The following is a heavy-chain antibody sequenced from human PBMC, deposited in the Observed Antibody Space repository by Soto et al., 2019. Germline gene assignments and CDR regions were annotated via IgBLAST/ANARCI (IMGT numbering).Heavy chain of an antibody. CDR3: ARGYGLWQNYYYYYMDV. J-gene: IGHJ6*03. CDR2: INPNSGGT. D-gene: IGHD3-16*01. CDR1: GYTFTGYY. V-gene: IGHV1-2*04. Sequence: ASVKVSCKASGYTFTGYYMHWVRQAPGQGLEWMGWINPNSGGTNYAQKFQGWVTMTRDTSISTAYMELSRLRSDDTAVYYCARGYGLWQNYYYYYMDVWGKGTTVTVSS.